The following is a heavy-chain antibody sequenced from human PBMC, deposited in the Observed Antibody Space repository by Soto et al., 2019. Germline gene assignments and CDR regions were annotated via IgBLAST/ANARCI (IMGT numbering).Heavy chain of an antibody. CDR1: GFTFTSSA. CDR3: AAEGYGGNWFDP. V-gene: IGHV1-58*01. Sequence: SVKVSCKASGFTFTSSAVQWVRQARGQRLEWIGWIVVGSGNTNYAQKFQERVTITRDMSTSTAYMELSSLRSEDTAVYYCAAEGYGGNWFDPWGQGTLVTVSS. D-gene: IGHD4-17*01. J-gene: IGHJ5*02. CDR2: IVVGSGNT.